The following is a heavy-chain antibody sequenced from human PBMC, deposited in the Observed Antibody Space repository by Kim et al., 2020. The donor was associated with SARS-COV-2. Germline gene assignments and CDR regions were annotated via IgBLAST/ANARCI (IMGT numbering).Heavy chain of an antibody. V-gene: IGHV1-69*13. CDR3: SREEAAEGSGSGFDY. D-gene: IGHD3-10*01. J-gene: IGHJ4*02. Sequence: SVKVSCKASGDTFSSYAISWVRQAPGQGLEWMGGIIPIFGTANYAQKFQGRVTITADESTSTAYMELSSLRSEDTAVYYCSREEAAEGSGSGFDYWGQGTLVTVSS. CDR2: IIPIFGTA. CDR1: GDTFSSYA.